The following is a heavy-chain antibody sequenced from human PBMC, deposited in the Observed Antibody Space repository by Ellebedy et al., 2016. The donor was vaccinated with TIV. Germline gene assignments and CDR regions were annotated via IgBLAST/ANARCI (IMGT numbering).Heavy chain of an antibody. Sequence: SETLSLTXSVSGDSISSSSDYWVWIRQPPGKGLEWIGTIINRDRTDYNPSLKSRVFILVDASKNQFFLKLTSVTAADAAVYYCATFNQYYTYLGVWGKGTTVTVSS. CDR2: IINRDRT. V-gene: IGHV4-39*01. D-gene: IGHD1-14*01. J-gene: IGHJ6*03. CDR3: ATFNQYYTYLGV. CDR1: GDSISSSSDY.